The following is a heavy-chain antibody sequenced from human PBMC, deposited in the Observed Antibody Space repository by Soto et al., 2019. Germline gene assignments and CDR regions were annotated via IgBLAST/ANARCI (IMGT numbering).Heavy chain of an antibody. J-gene: IGHJ4*02. CDR2: ISGSGDRT. CDR3: VKDDGGYPSTAPH. D-gene: IGHD3-22*01. CDR1: GITISNYP. V-gene: IGHV3-23*01. Sequence: EVQLLESWGGLVQPGGSLRLSCAASGITISNYPMSLVRQAPGKGLDWVSGISGSGDRTYYADSAKGRFTISKDISKNSLSLQLDSLGADDTAVYFCVKDDGGYPSTAPHWGQGNLVTVSS.